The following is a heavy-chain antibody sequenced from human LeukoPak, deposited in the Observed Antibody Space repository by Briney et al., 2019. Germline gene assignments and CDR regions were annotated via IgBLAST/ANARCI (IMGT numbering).Heavy chain of an antibody. CDR1: GYTFTTYY. J-gene: IGHJ4*02. Sequence: ASVKVSCKASGYTFTTYYMHWVRQAPGQGLEWMGIINPSGGSTSYAQKFQGRVTMTRNTSISTAYMELSSLRSEDTAVYYCARAAGRWYDYVWGSYRPPSPFDYWGQGTLVTVSS. D-gene: IGHD3-16*02. CDR2: INPSGGST. V-gene: IGHV1-46*01. CDR3: ARAAGRWYDYVWGSYRPPSPFDY.